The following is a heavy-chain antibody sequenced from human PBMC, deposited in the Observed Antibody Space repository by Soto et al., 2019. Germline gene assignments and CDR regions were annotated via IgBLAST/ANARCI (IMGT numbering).Heavy chain of an antibody. CDR3: ARAHSTTEYWFDP. V-gene: IGHV3-21*01. Sequence: PGGSLRLSCAASGFIFSDHSMNWVRQAPGKGLEWVSSITSSSSYIYLADSLKGRFTISRDNAKNSLYLQMNSLRAEDTAVYYCARAHSTTEYWFDPWGQGTLVAVSS. D-gene: IGHD4-17*01. CDR1: GFIFSDHS. J-gene: IGHJ5*02. CDR2: ITSSSSYI.